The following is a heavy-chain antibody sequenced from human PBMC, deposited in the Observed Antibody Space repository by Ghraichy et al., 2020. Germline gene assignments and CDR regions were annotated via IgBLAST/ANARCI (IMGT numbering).Heavy chain of an antibody. CDR1: GFTFSSYS. CDR2: ISSSGSTI. D-gene: IGHD6-6*01. CDR3: ARGVYSNSSGRFDP. Sequence: GGSLRLSCAASGFTFSSYSMDWVRQAPGKGLEWVSYISSSGSTIYYADSVKGRFTISRDNAKNSLYLQMNSLRDEDMAVYYCARGVYSNSSGRFDPWGQGTLVTVSS. J-gene: IGHJ5*02. V-gene: IGHV3-48*02.